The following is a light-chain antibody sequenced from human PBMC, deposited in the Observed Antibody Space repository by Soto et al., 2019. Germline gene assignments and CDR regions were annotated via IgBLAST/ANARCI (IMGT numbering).Light chain of an antibody. CDR3: QQSYSTPRT. CDR1: QSISSY. J-gene: IGKJ3*01. Sequence: DIQMTQSPSSLSASVGDRVTITCRASQSISSYLNWYQQKPGKAPKLLIYAASSLQSGVPSRFSGSGSGTDFTLTISSLQPEDFATYYCQQSYSTPRTFVHGTTVDIK. V-gene: IGKV1-39*01. CDR2: AAS.